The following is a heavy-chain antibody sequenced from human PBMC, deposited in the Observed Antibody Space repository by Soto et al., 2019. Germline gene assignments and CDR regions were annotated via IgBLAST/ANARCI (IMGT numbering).Heavy chain of an antibody. J-gene: IGHJ4*02. CDR1: GGSISSGGYY. CDR2: IYYSGST. D-gene: IGHD3-3*01. Sequence: SETLSLTCTVSGGSISSGGYYWSWIRQHPGKGLEWIGYIYYSGSTYYNPSLKSRVTISVDTSKNQFSLKLSSVTAADTAVYYCARVAYDFSFDYWGQGTLVTVSS. V-gene: IGHV4-31*03. CDR3: ARVAYDFSFDY.